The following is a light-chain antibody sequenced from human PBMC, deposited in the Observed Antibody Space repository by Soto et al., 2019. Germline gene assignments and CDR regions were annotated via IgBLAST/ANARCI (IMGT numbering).Light chain of an antibody. CDR2: DAS. CDR3: QLRSNWPSLT. J-gene: IGKJ4*01. CDR1: QSVTTS. Sequence: EIVLTQSPATLSLSPGDRATLFCRASQSVTTSLAWYQHQPGQAPRLLIYDASNRAAGVPARFSGSGSGTHFTLTISSLERGDFAIYYCQLRSNWPSLTFGGGTKLEIK. V-gene: IGKV3-11*01.